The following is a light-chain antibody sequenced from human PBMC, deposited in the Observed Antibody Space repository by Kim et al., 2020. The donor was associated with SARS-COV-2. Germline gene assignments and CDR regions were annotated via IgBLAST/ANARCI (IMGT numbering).Light chain of an antibody. CDR1: QSVSTN. CDR2: GAS. V-gene: IGKV3-15*01. Sequence: SPGKRATLSGRASQSVSTNVAWFQQKPGQAPRLLIYGASTRATGIPARFSGSGSGTEFTLTISSLQSEDFAVYYCQQFNNWPPWTFGQGTKVDIK. J-gene: IGKJ1*01. CDR3: QQFNNWPPWT.